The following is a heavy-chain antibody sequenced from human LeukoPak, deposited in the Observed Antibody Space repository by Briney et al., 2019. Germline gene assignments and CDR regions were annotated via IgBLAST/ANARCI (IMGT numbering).Heavy chain of an antibody. Sequence: GESLKISCEGLGYSVTSYWIGWVRQMPGKGLEWMGIIYPRDSDTRYSPSFQGQVTISADKSIGTAYLQWSSLKASDTAMYYCARQGGRVGDAFDIWGQGTMVTVSS. CDR1: GYSVTSYW. J-gene: IGHJ3*02. V-gene: IGHV5-51*01. CDR2: IYPRDSDT. CDR3: ARQGGRVGDAFDI. D-gene: IGHD2-8*02.